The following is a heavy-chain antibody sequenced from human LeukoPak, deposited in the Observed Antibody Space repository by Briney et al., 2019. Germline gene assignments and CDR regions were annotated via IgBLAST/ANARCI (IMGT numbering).Heavy chain of an antibody. D-gene: IGHD3-10*01. CDR2: IHYSGNT. V-gene: IGHV4-31*03. CDR1: GGSIGSGGYY. J-gene: IGHJ3*02. Sequence: SQTLSLTCTVSGGSIGSGGYYWRWVRQHPGKGLEWIAYIHYSGNTYYNPSLKSRFIISADTSKNQFSLKLSSVTAADTAVYYCARIGEDAFDIWGQGTMVTVSS. CDR3: ARIGEDAFDI.